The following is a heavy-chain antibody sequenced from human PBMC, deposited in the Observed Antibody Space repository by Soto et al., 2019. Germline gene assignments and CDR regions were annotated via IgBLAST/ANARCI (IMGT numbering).Heavy chain of an antibody. Sequence: SETLSLTCTVSGGSISSYYWSWIRQPPGKGLEWIGEIYHSGSTNYNPSLKSRVTISVDTSKNQFSLKLSSVTAADTAVYYCARSRNLSIFGVARSPLDYWGQGTLVTVSS. D-gene: IGHD3-3*01. CDR1: GGSISSYY. V-gene: IGHV4-59*12. CDR2: IYHSGST. CDR3: ARSRNLSIFGVARSPLDY. J-gene: IGHJ4*02.